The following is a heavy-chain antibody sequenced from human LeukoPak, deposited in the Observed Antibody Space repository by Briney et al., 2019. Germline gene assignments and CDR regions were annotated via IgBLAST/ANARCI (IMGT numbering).Heavy chain of an antibody. CDR1: GYTFTSYG. CDR2: ISAYNGNT. D-gene: IGHD4-17*01. Sequence: ASVKVSSKASGYTFTSYGISWVRQAPGQGLEWMGWISAYNGNTNYAQKLQGRVTMTTDTSTSTAYMELRSLRSDDTAVYYCARDDYGDLDMDVWGKGTTVTVSS. CDR3: ARDDYGDLDMDV. V-gene: IGHV1-18*01. J-gene: IGHJ6*03.